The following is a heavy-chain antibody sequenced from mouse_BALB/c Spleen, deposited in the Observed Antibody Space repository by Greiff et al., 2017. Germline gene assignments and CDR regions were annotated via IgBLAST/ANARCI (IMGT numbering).Heavy chain of an antibody. CDR3: ARWGTLRLRGMDY. CDR1: GYTFTDYN. D-gene: IGHD1-2*01. V-gene: IGHV1S29*02. CDR2: IYPYNGGT. Sequence: EVQLQQSGPELVKPGASVKISRKASGYTFTDYNMHWVKQSHGKSLEWIGYIYPYNGGTGYNQKFKSKATLTVDNSSSTAYMELRSLTSEDSAVYYCARWGTLRLRGMDYWGQGTSVTGSS. J-gene: IGHJ4*01.